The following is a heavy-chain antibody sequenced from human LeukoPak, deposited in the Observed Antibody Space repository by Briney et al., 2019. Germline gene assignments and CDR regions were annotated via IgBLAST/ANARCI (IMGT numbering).Heavy chain of an antibody. CDR3: VRDGRYYDYVWGSSLSMDV. D-gene: IGHD3-16*01. Sequence: PGGSLRLSCAASGFTFSSYWMSWVRQAPGKGLEWVANIKQDGSEKYYVDSVKGRFTISRDNAKNSLYLQMNSLRAEDTAVYYCVRDGRYYDYVWGSSLSMDVWGKGTTVTVSS. V-gene: IGHV3-7*01. J-gene: IGHJ6*03. CDR2: IKQDGSEK. CDR1: GFTFSSYW.